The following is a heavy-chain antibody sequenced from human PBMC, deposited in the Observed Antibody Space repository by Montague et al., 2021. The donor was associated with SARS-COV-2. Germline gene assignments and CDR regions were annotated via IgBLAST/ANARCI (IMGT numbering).Heavy chain of an antibody. CDR3: VVVPLGPRGRGFDY. D-gene: IGHD2-15*01. J-gene: IGHJ4*02. CDR1: GGSFSGYY. CDR2: INHSGST. V-gene: IGHV4-34*01. Sequence: SETRSLTCAVYGGSFSGYYWNWIRQPPGKGLEWIGEINHSGSTNYSPSLKSRVTISVDTSKNQFSLKLSSVTAADTAVYYCVVVPLGPRGRGFDYWGQGTLVTVSS.